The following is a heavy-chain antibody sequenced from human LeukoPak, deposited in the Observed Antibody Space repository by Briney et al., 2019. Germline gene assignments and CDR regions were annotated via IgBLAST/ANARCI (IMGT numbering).Heavy chain of an antibody. V-gene: IGHV3-30*18. J-gene: IGHJ4*02. Sequence: ALRLSCAPSVFTFSNYATHWVRQAPRKGLEWVTVISYDGSKEYYADSVTGRFNISRDNSKNTLYLQMNSLRAEDTAVYYCVKEYSSGLPDYWGQGTPVTVSS. CDR1: VFTFSNYA. D-gene: IGHD6-19*01. CDR2: ISYDGSKE. CDR3: VKEYSSGLPDY.